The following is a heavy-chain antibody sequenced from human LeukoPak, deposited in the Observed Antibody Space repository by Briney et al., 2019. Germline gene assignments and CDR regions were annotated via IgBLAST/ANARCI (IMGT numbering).Heavy chain of an antibody. D-gene: IGHD3-3*01. V-gene: IGHV3-23*01. CDR3: AKDLSLRDFWGGYFAY. CDR2: ISASGSAT. J-gene: IGHJ4*02. CDR1: GFIFSNYG. Sequence: GGSLRLSCAASGFIFSNYGMNWVRQAPGKGLEWVAAISASGSATSYADSVRGRFTISRDNSKSTTYLQMNSLRAEDTAVFYCAKDLSLRDFWGGYFAYWGQGTPVTVSS.